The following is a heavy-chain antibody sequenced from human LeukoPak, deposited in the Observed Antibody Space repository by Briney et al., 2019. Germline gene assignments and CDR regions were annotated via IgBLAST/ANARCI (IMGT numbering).Heavy chain of an antibody. J-gene: IGHJ3*02. CDR3: ARVWYSSTYAFDI. CDR2: IYSGGST. Sequence: GGSLRLSCAASGFTFSSYAMSWVRQAPGKGLEWVSVIYSGGSTYYADSVKGRFTISRHNSKNTLYLQMNSLRAEDTAVYYCARVWYSSTYAFDIWDQGTMVTVSS. V-gene: IGHV3-53*04. CDR1: GFTFSSYA. D-gene: IGHD6-13*01.